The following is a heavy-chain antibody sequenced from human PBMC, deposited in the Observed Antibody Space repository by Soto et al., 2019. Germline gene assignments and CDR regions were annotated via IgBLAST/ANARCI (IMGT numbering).Heavy chain of an antibody. V-gene: IGHV1-69*13. CDR3: ARDLGRRRIVATTVWAMDV. CDR1: GYTFTSYY. CDR2: IIPSCGTA. J-gene: IGHJ6*02. Sequence: ASVKVSCKASGYTFTSYYMHWVRQAPGQGLEWMGGIIPSCGTANYAQKFQGRVTITADESTSTAYMELSSLRSEDTAVYYCARDLGRRRIVATTVWAMDVWGQGTTVTVSS. D-gene: IGHD5-12*01.